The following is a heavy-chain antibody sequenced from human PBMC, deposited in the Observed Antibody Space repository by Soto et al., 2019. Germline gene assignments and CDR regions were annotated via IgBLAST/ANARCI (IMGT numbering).Heavy chain of an antibody. Sequence: ASVKVSCKAAGGTFSSYAISWVRQAPGQGLEWMGGIIPIFGTANYAQKFQGRVTITADESTSTAYMELSSLRSEDTAVYYCARDRVRGVTSYYYYHYGMDVWGQGTTVTVSS. CDR2: IIPIFGTA. J-gene: IGHJ6*02. CDR1: GGTFSSYA. D-gene: IGHD3-10*01. V-gene: IGHV1-69*13. CDR3: ARDRVRGVTSYYYYHYGMDV.